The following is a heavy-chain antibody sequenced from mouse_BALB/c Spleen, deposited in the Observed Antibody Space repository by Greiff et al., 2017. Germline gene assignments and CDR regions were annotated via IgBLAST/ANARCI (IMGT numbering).Heavy chain of an antibody. CDR1: GFTFSSYT. V-gene: IGHV5-6-4*01. J-gene: IGHJ1*01. D-gene: IGHD2-14*01. CDR2: ISSGGSYT. CDR3: TREGTTWYFDV. Sequence: EVQRVESGGGLVKPGGSLKLSCAASGFTFSSYTMSWVRQTPEKRLEWVATISSGGSYTYYPDSVKGRFTISRDNAKNTLYLQMSSLKSEDTAMYYCTREGTTWYFDVWGAGTTVTVSS.